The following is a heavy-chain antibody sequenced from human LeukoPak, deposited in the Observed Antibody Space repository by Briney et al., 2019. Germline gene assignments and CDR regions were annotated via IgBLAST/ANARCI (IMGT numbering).Heavy chain of an antibody. CDR2: MNPNSGNT. CDR1: GYTFTSYD. J-gene: IGHJ6*03. CDR3: ARTYSSGWDYYYMDV. V-gene: IGHV1-8*03. D-gene: IGHD6-19*01. Sequence: ASVKVSCKASGYTFTSYDINWVRQATGQGLEWMGWMNPNSGNTGYAQKFQGRVTITRNTSISTAYMELSSLRSEDTAVYYCARTYSSGWDYYYMDVWGKGTTVTVSS.